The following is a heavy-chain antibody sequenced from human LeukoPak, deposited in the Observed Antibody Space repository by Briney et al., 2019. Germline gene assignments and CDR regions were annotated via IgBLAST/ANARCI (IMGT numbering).Heavy chain of an antibody. CDR2: ISWNSGSI. CDR3: AKGARDYDSSGYYPEMYYFDY. D-gene: IGHD3-22*01. Sequence: GGSLRLSCAASGFTFDDYAMHWVRQAPGKGLEWVSGISWNSGSIGYADSVKGRFTISRDNAKNSLYLQMNSPRAEDTALYYCAKGARDYDSSGYYPEMYYFDYWGQGTLVTVSS. V-gene: IGHV3-9*01. CDR1: GFTFDDYA. J-gene: IGHJ4*02.